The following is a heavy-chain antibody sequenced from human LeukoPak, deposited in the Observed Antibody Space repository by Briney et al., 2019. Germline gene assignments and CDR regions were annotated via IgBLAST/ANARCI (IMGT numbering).Heavy chain of an antibody. V-gene: IGHV4-30-4*07. CDR3: ARGDIVVTTRAFDI. CDR2: ILNSGST. Sequence: PSETLSLTCAVSSGSISSGDYSWSWIRQPPGKGLEWIGYILNSGSTYYNPSLKSRVTISVDTSNKQFSLKLSSVTAADTAVYYCARGDIVVTTRAFDIWGQGTMVTVPS. D-gene: IGHD2-15*01. J-gene: IGHJ3*02. CDR1: SGSISSGDYS.